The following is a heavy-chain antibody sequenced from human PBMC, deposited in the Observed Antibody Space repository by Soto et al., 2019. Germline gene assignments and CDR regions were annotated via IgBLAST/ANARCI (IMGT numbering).Heavy chain of an antibody. D-gene: IGHD1-7*01. J-gene: IGHJ4*02. CDR3: AKDRNYPRDQFHY. CDR1: GFTFSTYA. CDR2: ISANGEGI. Sequence: GGSLRLSCAASGFTFSTYALSWVRQAPGKGLEWVSAISANGEGIYYADSVRGRFTISRDNSKNTIFLHMDSLRAEDTAVYYCAKDRNYPRDQFHYWGQGTLVTSPQ. V-gene: IGHV3-23*01.